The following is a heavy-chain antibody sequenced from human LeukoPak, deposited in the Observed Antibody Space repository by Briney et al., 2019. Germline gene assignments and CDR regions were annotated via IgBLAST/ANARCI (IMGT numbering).Heavy chain of an antibody. CDR1: GFTFSSYW. Sequence: GGSLRLSCAASGFTFSSYWMHWVRQAPGKGLVWVSRINSDGSSTSYADSVKGRFTISRDNAKNSLYLQMNSLRAEDTALYYCAKDTANTAMVMGYWGQGTLVTVSS. J-gene: IGHJ4*02. CDR2: INSDGSST. V-gene: IGHV3-74*01. D-gene: IGHD5-18*01. CDR3: AKDTANTAMVMGY.